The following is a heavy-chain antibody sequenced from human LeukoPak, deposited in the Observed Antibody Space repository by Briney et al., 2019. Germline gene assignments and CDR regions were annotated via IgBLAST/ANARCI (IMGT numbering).Heavy chain of an antibody. V-gene: IGHV1-2*02. CDR3: ARTSIAARRADFDY. J-gene: IGHJ4*02. CDR2: INSNSGGI. D-gene: IGHD6-6*01. Sequence: ASVKVSYKTSGYTFTDYYIHWMRQAPGQGLEWMGWINSNSGGISYAQKFQGRVTLTRDTPARTVFMELNRLTSDDTAVYYCARTSIAARRADFDYWGQGTVVTVSS. CDR1: GYTFTDYY.